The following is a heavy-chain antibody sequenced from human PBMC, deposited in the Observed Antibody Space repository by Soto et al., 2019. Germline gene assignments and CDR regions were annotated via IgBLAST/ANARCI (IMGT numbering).Heavy chain of an antibody. CDR2: IIPILGIA. V-gene: IGHV1-69*02. Sequence: ASVKVSCKASGGTFSSYTISWVRQAPGQGLEWMGRIIPILGIANYAQKFQGRVTITADKSTSTAYMELSSLRSEDTAWYYCARSPSYSGGPPLYYYYGMDVWGQGTTVTVSS. J-gene: IGHJ6*02. CDR1: GGTFSSYT. CDR3: ARSPSYSGGPPLYYYYGMDV. D-gene: IGHD4-4*01.